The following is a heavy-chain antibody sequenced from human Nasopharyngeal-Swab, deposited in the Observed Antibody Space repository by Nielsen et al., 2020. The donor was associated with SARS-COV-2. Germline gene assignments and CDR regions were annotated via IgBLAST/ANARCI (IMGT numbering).Heavy chain of an antibody. Sequence: WVRQAPGQGLEWMGIINPGGGSARYSQKFQGRVTMTRNTSISTAYMELSSLRSEDTAVYYCARTYSSSSPYYYYGMDVWGQGTTVTVSS. CDR2: INPGGGSA. J-gene: IGHJ6*02. D-gene: IGHD6-6*01. V-gene: IGHV1-46*01. CDR3: ARTYSSSSPYYYYGMDV.